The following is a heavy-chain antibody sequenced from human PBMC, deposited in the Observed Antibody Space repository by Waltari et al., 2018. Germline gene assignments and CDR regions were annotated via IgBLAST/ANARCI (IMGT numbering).Heavy chain of an antibody. D-gene: IGHD6-19*01. CDR1: GFTFSSYW. CDR2: IKQDGSEK. J-gene: IGHJ4*02. Sequence: EVQLVESGGGLVQPGGSLRLSCVASGFTFSSYWMSWVRQAPGKGLEWVANIKQDGSEKYYVDSVKGRFTISRDNAKNSLYLQMNSLRAEDTAVYYCALAVAGDFDYWGQGTLVTVSS. V-gene: IGHV3-7*01. CDR3: ALAVAGDFDY.